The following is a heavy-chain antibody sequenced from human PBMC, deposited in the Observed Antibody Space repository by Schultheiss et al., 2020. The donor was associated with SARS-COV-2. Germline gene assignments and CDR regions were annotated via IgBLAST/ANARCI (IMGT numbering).Heavy chain of an antibody. Sequence: GSLRLSCTASGFTFDDYGMSWVRQAPGKGLEWVSGINWNGGSTGYADSVKGRFTISRDNSKNTLYLQMNSLKTEDTAVYYCTTETTVTTTGGRYYYYYYGMDVWGQGTTVTVSS. J-gene: IGHJ6*02. CDR1: GFTFDDYG. CDR2: INWNGGST. D-gene: IGHD4-11*01. CDR3: TTETTVTTTGGRYYYYYYGMDV. V-gene: IGHV3-20*04.